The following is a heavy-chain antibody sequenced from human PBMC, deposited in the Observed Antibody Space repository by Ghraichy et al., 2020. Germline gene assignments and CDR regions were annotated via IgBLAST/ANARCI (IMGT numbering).Heavy chain of an antibody. V-gene: IGHV4-59*01. J-gene: IGHJ4*02. CDR2: IYYSGST. D-gene: IGHD6-13*01. CDR3: ASRIAAADPYYFDY. Sequence: SETLSLTCTVSGGSISSYYWSWIRQPPGKGLEWIGYIYYSGSTNYNPSLKSRVTISVDTSKNQFSLKLSSVTAADTAVYYCASRIAAADPYYFDYWGQGTLVTVSS. CDR1: GGSISSYY.